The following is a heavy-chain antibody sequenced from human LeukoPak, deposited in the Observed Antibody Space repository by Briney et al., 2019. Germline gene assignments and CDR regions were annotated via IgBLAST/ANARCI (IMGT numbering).Heavy chain of an antibody. D-gene: IGHD6-6*01. CDR2: IYYSGST. CDR3: ASSSSVDYFDY. J-gene: IGHJ4*02. Sequence: SEALSLTCTVSGGSISSYYWSWIRQPPGKGLEWIGYIYYSGSTNYNPSLKSRVTISVDTSKNQFSLKLSSVAAADTAVYYCASSSSVDYFDYWGQGTLVTVSS. CDR1: GGSISSYY. V-gene: IGHV4-59*01.